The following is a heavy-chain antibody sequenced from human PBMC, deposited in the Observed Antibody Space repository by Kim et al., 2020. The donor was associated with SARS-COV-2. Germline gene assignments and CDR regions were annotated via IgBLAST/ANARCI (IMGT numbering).Heavy chain of an antibody. CDR2: ISYDGSNK. D-gene: IGHD2-15*01. CDR1: GFTFSSYA. Sequence: GESLKISCAASGFTFSSYAMHWVRQAPGKGLEWVAVISYDGSNKYYADSVKGRFTISRDNSKHTLYLQMNSLRAEDTAVYYCARADGYSYFDYWGQGTLV. J-gene: IGHJ4*02. V-gene: IGHV3-30-3*01. CDR3: ARADGYSYFDY.